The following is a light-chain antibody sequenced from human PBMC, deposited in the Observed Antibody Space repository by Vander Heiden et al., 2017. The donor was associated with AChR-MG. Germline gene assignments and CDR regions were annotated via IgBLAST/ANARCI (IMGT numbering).Light chain of an antibody. CDR2: AAS. CDR1: QSISSY. CDR3: QQSDSTPVG. J-gene: IGKJ3*01. Sequence: DIQMTQSPSSLSASVGDRVTITCRASQSISSYLNWYQQKPGKAPKLLIYAASSLQSGVPSRFSGSGSGTDFTLTISRLQPEDFATYYCQQSDSTPVGFGHGTKVDIK. V-gene: IGKV1-39*01.